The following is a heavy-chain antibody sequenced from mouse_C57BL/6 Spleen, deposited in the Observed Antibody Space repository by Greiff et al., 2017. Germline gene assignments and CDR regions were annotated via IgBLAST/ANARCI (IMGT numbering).Heavy chain of an antibody. D-gene: IGHD2-10*01. V-gene: IGHV1-36*01. CDR1: GFTFTDYY. Sequence: EVQLVESGPVLVKPGPSVKISCTASGFTFTDYYMHWVKQSHGKSLEWIGLVYPYNGGTSYNQKFKGKATLTVDTSSSTAYMEINSLTSEDSAVYYCARSYYGNYSWFAYWGQGTLVTVSA. J-gene: IGHJ3*01. CDR2: VYPYNGGT. CDR3: ARSYYGNYSWFAY.